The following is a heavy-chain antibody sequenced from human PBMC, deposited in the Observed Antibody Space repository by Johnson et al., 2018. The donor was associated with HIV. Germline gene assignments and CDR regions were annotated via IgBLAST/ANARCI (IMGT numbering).Heavy chain of an antibody. Sequence: VQLVESGGGVVQPGGSLRLSCAASGFTFDNYGMTWVRQAPGKGLEWVSDINWNGGSTGYADSVTGRFIISRANARNSRYLQMNSLRAEDTAWYYCARVVAFKVRDLYYYDSSGSNDAFDIWGQGTLVTVSS. D-gene: IGHD3-22*01. J-gene: IGHJ3*02. V-gene: IGHV3-20*04. CDR3: ARVVAFKVRDLYYYDSSGSNDAFDI. CDR1: GFTFDNYG. CDR2: INWNGGST.